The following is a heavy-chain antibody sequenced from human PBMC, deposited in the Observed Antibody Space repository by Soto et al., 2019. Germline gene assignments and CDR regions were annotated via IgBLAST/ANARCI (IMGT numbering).Heavy chain of an antibody. CDR2: INHSGST. CDR1: GGSFSGYY. Sequence: SETLSLTCAVYGGSFSGYYWTWIRQPPGKGLEWIGDINHSGSTNYNPSLKSRVTISVDTSNNQFPLKLISVTAADTALYYCARQSYDSSDSFDYWGQGTLVTVSS. CDR3: ARQSYDSSDSFDY. D-gene: IGHD3-22*01. V-gene: IGHV4-34*01. J-gene: IGHJ4*02.